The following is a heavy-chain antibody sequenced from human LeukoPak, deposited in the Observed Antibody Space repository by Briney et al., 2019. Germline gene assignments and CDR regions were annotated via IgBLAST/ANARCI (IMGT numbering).Heavy chain of an antibody. V-gene: IGHV3-23*01. CDR3: AKDFRIGYSAHFDY. D-gene: IGHD2-21*01. J-gene: IGHJ4*02. Sequence: GGSLRLSCVGSGFTFRSHAMSWVRQAPEKGLEFVSGIYENGGTTYYADSVKGRFSISRDNSKNILYLQMDSLRGEDTAVYYCAKDFRIGYSAHFDYWGQGALVAVSS. CDR1: GFTFRSHA. CDR2: IYENGGTT.